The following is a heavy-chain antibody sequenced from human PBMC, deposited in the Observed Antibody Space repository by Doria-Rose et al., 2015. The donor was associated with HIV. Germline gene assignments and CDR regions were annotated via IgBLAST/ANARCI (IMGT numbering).Heavy chain of an antibody. V-gene: IGHV4-30-4*01. CDR2: ISSSGTT. Sequence: QVQLVESGPGLVRPSQTLSLTCTVSGDSISSGDSFWRWIRQTPRKRPETTGYISSSGTTYYYPSLRGRLTISLDASKNQFSLNLNSVTAADTAVYYCARARNYGFPHFFDFWGQGTLVTVSS. D-gene: IGHD3-10*01. J-gene: IGHJ4*02. CDR1: GDSISSGDSF. CDR3: ARARNYGFPHFFDF.